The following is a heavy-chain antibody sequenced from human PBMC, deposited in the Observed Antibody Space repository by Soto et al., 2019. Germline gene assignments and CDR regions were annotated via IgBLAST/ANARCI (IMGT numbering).Heavy chain of an antibody. CDR2: INHSGST. CDR1: CGSFSGYY. CDR3: ASHMTDSNEIAAAVKGHWFDP. J-gene: IGHJ5*02. V-gene: IGHV4-34*01. D-gene: IGHD6-13*01. Sequence: SETLSLTCAVYCGSFSGYYWSCIRQPPWKGLEWIVEINHSGSTNYNPSLKGRVTISVDTSKNQFSLKLSSVTAADTAVYYCASHMTDSNEIAAAVKGHWFDPWGQGTLATVS.